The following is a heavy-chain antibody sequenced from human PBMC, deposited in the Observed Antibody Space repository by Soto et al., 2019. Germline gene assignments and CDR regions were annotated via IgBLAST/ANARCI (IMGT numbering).Heavy chain of an antibody. Sequence: EVQLLDSGGGLVQPGGSLRLSCAASGFTFSNYAMTWVRQGPGKGLEWVSGISGSGGRSYYADSVKVRFTISRDNSKSTLYVQRNSLRAEDTAVYYCAKAYFVWSSEQPYYFDYWGQGTLGTVSS. CDR3: AKAYFVWSSEQPYYFDY. CDR2: ISGSGGRS. CDR1: GFTFSNYA. D-gene: IGHD3-16*01. V-gene: IGHV3-23*01. J-gene: IGHJ4*02.